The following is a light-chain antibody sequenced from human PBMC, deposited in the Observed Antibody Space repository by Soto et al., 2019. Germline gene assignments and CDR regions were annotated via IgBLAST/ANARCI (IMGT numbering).Light chain of an antibody. CDR3: QQYNNWPPWT. CDR2: GAS. J-gene: IGKJ1*01. CDR1: QSVSSN. V-gene: IGKV3-15*01. Sequence: EIVMTQSPATLSVSPGERATLSCRASQSVSSNLAWYQQKPRQAPRLLIYGASTRATGIPARFSGSGSGTEFTLTISSRQSEDFAVYYCQQYNNWPPWTFGQGTKVEIK.